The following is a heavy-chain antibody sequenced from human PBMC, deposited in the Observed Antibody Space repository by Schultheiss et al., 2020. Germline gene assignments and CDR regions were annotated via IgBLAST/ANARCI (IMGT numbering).Heavy chain of an antibody. D-gene: IGHD5-18*01. V-gene: IGHV3-11*01. CDR3: AADDVSTDTEFRLEPEFSNYYYGMDV. Sequence: GGSLRLSCAASGFTFSDYYMSWIRQAPGKGLEWVSYISSSGSTIYYADSVKGRFTISRDNAKNSLYLQMNSLRAEDTAVYYCAADDVSTDTEFRLEPEFSNYYYGMDVWGQGTTVTVSS. CDR2: ISSSGSTI. J-gene: IGHJ6*02. CDR1: GFTFSDYY.